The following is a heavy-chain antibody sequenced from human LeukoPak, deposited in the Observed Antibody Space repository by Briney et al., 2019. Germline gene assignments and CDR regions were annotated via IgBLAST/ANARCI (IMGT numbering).Heavy chain of an antibody. CDR1: GYSFTSYW. V-gene: IGHV5-51*01. CDR3: ATLGYCSGGSCYGPNFQH. Sequence: GESLKISCKGSGYSFTSYWIGWVRQMPGKGLEWMGIIYPGDSDTRYSPSFQDQVTISADKSISTAYLQWSSLKASDTAMYYCATLGYCSGGSCYGPNFQHWGQGTLVTVSS. CDR2: IYPGDSDT. J-gene: IGHJ1*01. D-gene: IGHD2-15*01.